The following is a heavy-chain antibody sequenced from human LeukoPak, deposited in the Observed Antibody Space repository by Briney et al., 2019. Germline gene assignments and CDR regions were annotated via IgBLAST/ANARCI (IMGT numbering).Heavy chain of an antibody. V-gene: IGHV4-38-2*01. CDR2: IYHSGST. CDR3: ARVEYSYARNYYFDY. CDR1: GFTFSSYW. D-gene: IGHD5-18*01. Sequence: RTGGSLRLSCAASGFTFSSYWMHWVRQAPGKGLEWIGSIYHSGSTYYNPSLKSRVTISVDTSKNQFSLKLSSVTAADTAVYYCARVEYSYARNYYFDYWGQGTLVTVSS. J-gene: IGHJ4*02.